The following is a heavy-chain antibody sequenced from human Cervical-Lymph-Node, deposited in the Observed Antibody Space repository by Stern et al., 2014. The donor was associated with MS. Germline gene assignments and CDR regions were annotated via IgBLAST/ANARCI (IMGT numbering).Heavy chain of an antibody. CDR1: GG. CDR3: ARGAGDNWFDP. J-gene: IGHJ5*02. Sequence: MQLVQSGADVKKPGSSVRVSCKASGGISWLRQAPGQGLEWVGGIIPFVGTANYAQKFQGRLTIIADTSTTTNYMELSSLRSDDTAVYYCARGAGDNWFDPWGQGTLVSVSS. V-gene: IGHV1-69*06. D-gene: IGHD3-10*01. CDR2: IIPFVGTA.